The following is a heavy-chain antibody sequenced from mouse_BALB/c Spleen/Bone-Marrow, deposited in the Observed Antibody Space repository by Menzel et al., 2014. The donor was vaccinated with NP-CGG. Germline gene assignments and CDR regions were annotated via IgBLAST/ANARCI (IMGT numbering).Heavy chain of an antibody. J-gene: IGHJ3*01. CDR1: GFTFSSYT. V-gene: IGHV5-6-4*01. D-gene: IGHD2-4*01. CDR3: TRDDYDGAWFAY. CDR2: TSSGGSYT. Sequence: EVNVVESGGGLVKPGGSLKLSCAASGFTFSSYTMSWVRQTPEERLEWVATTSSGGSYTYYPDSVKGRFTISRDNAKNTLYLQMSSLKSEDTAMYYCTRDDYDGAWFAYWGQGTLVTVSA.